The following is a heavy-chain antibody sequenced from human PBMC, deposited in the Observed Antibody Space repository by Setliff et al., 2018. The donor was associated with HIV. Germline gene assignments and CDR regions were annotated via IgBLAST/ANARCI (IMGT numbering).Heavy chain of an antibody. Sequence: PSETLSLTCSVSGGSISSGSYYGNWIRQPAGKGLEWVGYIYTSGSTNYNPSLKSRVTISVDMSKNQFSLKLNSVTAADTAVYHCARGDTYYHDRSGYVKSALDAFDIWGRGTMVTVSS. V-gene: IGHV4-61*09. J-gene: IGHJ3*02. CDR1: GGSISSGSYY. D-gene: IGHD3-22*01. CDR3: ARGDTYYHDRSGYVKSALDAFDI. CDR2: IYTSGST.